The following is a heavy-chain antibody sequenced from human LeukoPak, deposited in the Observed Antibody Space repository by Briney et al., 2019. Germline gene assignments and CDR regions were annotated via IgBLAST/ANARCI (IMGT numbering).Heavy chain of an antibody. Sequence: PSETLSLTCTVSGGSISSGGYYWSWIRQHPGKGLEWVGYIYYSGSTYYNPSLKSRVTISVDTSKNQFSLKLSSVTAADTAVYYCARARREPRRYSSGWYFDYWGQGTLVTVSS. D-gene: IGHD6-19*01. CDR1: GGSISSGGYY. J-gene: IGHJ4*02. CDR3: ARARREPRRYSSGWYFDY. CDR2: IYYSGST. V-gene: IGHV4-31*03.